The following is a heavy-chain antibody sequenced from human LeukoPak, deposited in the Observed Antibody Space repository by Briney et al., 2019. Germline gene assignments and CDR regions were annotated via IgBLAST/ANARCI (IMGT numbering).Heavy chain of an antibody. D-gene: IGHD3-16*01. Sequence: SETLSLTCAVYGGSFSGYYWSWIRQPPGKGLEWIGEINHSGSTNYNPSLKSRVTISVDTSKNQFSLKLSSVTAADTAVYYCARVYGGAPYYFDYWGQGTLVTVSS. CDR1: GGSFSGYY. J-gene: IGHJ4*02. CDR2: INHSGST. V-gene: IGHV4-34*01. CDR3: ARVYGGAPYYFDY.